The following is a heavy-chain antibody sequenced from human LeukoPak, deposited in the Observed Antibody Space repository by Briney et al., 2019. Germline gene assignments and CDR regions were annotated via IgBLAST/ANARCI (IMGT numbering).Heavy chain of an antibody. CDR3: ARGPYSYDSSCDFDG. Sequence: SETLSLTCTVSGVSISSSSYYWSWIRQPPGKGLEWIVEINHSGSTDDNPPIKSRVAISVDPSQNQFSLKLSSVTDADTAVYFCARGPYSYDSSCDFDGWGQGTMVTV. J-gene: IGHJ3*01. CDR1: GVSISSSSYY. CDR2: INHSGST. V-gene: IGHV4-39*01. D-gene: IGHD3-22*01.